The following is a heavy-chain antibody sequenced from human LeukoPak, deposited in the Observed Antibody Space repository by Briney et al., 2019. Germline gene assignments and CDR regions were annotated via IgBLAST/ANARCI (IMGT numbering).Heavy chain of an antibody. CDR3: ARSLNSVVATVEESDY. CDR1: GGSFSGYY. J-gene: IGHJ4*02. D-gene: IGHD5-12*01. CDR2: INHSGST. Sequence: SETLSLTCAVYGGSFSGYYWSWLRQPPGKGLEWLGEINHSGSTNYNPSLKSRVTISVDTSKNQFSLKLSSVTAADTAVYYCARSLNSVVATVEESDYWGQGTLVTVSS. V-gene: IGHV4-34*01.